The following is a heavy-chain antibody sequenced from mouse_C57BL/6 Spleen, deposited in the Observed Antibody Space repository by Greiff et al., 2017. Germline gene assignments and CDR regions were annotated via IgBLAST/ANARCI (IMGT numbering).Heavy chain of an antibody. Sequence: EVQLQESGPGLAKPSQTLSLTCSVTGYSITSDYWNWIRKFPGNKLEYMGYISYSGSTYYNPSLKSRISITRDTSKNQYYLLLNSVTTEDTATYYCARCPGYYGSSYGYIDVWGTGTTVTVSS. CDR1: GYSITSDY. V-gene: IGHV3-8*01. CDR2: ISYSGST. J-gene: IGHJ1*03. D-gene: IGHD1-1*01. CDR3: ARCPGYYGSSYGYIDV.